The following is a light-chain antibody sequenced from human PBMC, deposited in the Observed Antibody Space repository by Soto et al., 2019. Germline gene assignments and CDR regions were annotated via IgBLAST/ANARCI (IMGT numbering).Light chain of an antibody. CDR3: QQSHGIPYT. Sequence: DIQMTQSPSSLSASVGDRVTITCRASQTISTYLNWYQQKPGKAPKLLIYDASTLQSGVPSRFSGSGSGTDFTLTINSLQPEDFATYYCQQSHGIPYTFGQGTKLEIK. CDR2: DAS. V-gene: IGKV1-39*01. CDR1: QTISTY. J-gene: IGKJ2*01.